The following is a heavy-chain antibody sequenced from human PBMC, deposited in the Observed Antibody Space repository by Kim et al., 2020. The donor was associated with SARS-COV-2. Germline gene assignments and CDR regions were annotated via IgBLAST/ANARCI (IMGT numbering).Heavy chain of an antibody. V-gene: IGHV3-9*01. Sequence: GGSLRLSCAASGFTFDDYAMHWVRQAPGKGLEWVSGISWNSGSIGYAESVKGRFTISRDNAKNSLYLQMNRLRAEDTALYYCAKDGDGWELGDCTNGVCYAFDYWGQGTLVTVSS. D-gene: IGHD2-8*01. J-gene: IGHJ4*02. CDR1: GFTFDDYA. CDR3: AKDGDGWELGDCTNGVCYAFDY. CDR2: ISWNSGSI.